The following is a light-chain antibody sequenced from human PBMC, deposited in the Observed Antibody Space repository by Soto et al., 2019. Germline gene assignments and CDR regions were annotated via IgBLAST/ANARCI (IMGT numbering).Light chain of an antibody. Sequence: EIVMTQSPATLSVSPGDRAILSCRASQSVSSTYLAWNQQTPGQAPRLLIYGASSRATGIPARSSGSGSGTDFTLTISSLEPEDFAVYYCQQRSNWITFGQGTRLEIK. CDR2: GAS. CDR1: QSVSSTY. J-gene: IGKJ5*01. CDR3: QQRSNWIT. V-gene: IGKV3D-20*02.